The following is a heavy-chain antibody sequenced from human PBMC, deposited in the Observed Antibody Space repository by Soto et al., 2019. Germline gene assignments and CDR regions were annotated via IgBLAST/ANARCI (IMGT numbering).Heavy chain of an antibody. J-gene: IGHJ4*02. CDR1: GYTFTSYG. D-gene: IGHD4-4*01. V-gene: IGHV1-18*01. CDR2: ISAYNGNT. Sequence: GASVKVSCKASGYTFTSYGISWVRQAPGQGLEWMGWISAYNGNTNYAQKLQGRVTISVDTSNNQFSLKVRSVTAADTAVYYCARDDRDDYIGNFGYWGQGTLVTVSS. CDR3: ARDDRDDYIGNFGY.